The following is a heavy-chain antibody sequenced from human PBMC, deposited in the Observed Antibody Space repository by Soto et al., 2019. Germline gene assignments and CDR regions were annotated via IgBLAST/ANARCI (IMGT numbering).Heavy chain of an antibody. V-gene: IGHV4-59*08. D-gene: IGHD3-10*01. J-gene: IGHJ6*03. CDR1: GGSISSYY. CDR2: IYYSGST. Sequence: SETLSLTCTVSGGSISSYYWSWIRQPPGKELEWIGYIYYSGSTTYNPSLKSRVTISVDTSKNQFSLKLSSVTAADTAVYYCARKSYGSGSYYTGYYYMDVWGKGTTVTVSS. CDR3: ARKSYGSGSYYTGYYYMDV.